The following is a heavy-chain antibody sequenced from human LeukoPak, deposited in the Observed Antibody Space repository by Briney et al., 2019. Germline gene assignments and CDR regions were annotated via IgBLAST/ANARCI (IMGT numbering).Heavy chain of an antibody. CDR1: GGTFSSYA. CDR2: IIPIFGTA. Sequence: SVKVSCKASGGTFSSYATSWVRQAPGQGLEWMGRIIPIFGTANYAQKFQGRVTITTDESTSTAYMELSSLRSEDTAVYYCARDLGDSYYYDSSGPSGVWYLDYWGQGTLVTVSS. D-gene: IGHD3-22*01. CDR3: ARDLGDSYYYDSSGPSGVWYLDY. J-gene: IGHJ4*02. V-gene: IGHV1-69*05.